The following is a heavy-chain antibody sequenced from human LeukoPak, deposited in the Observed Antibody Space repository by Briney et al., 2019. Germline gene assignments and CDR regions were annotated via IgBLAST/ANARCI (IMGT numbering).Heavy chain of an antibody. J-gene: IGHJ4*02. CDR3: ARDDYYGSGNDY. D-gene: IGHD3-10*01. CDR2: IYTSGST. V-gene: IGHV4-61*02. CDR1: GGSISSSSYY. Sequence: SETLSLTCTVSGGSISSSSYYWGWIRQPAGKGLEWIGRIYTSGSTNYNPSLKSRVTMSVDTSKNQFSLKLSSVTAADTAVYYCARDDYYGSGNDYWGQGTLVTVSS.